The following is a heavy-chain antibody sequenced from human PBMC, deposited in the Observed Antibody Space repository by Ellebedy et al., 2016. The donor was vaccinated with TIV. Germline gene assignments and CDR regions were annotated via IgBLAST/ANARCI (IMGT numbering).Heavy chain of an antibody. Sequence: AASVKVSCKASGYTFTSYDINWVRQATGQGLEWMGWMNPNSGNTGYAHKFQGRVTMTRNTSISTAYMELSSLRSEETAVYYCARTGYSSGGYGLGGANFDYWGQGTLVTVSS. CDR3: ARTGYSSGGYGLGGANFDY. V-gene: IGHV1-8*01. CDR1: GYTFTSYD. J-gene: IGHJ4*02. D-gene: IGHD6-19*01. CDR2: MNPNSGNT.